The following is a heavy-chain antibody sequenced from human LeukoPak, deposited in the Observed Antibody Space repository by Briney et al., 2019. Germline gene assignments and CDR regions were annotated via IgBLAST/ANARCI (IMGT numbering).Heavy chain of an antibody. J-gene: IGHJ6*02. CDR2: ISAYNGNT. V-gene: IGHV1-18*01. CDR1: GFTFTSYG. D-gene: IGHD6-6*01. CDR3: ARTYSSSGPWFGKRNYGMDV. Sequence: AGGSLRLSCAASGFTFTSYGISWVRQAPGQGLEWMGWISAYNGNTNYAQKLQGRVTMTTDTSTSTAYMELRSLRSDDTAVYYCARTYSSSGPWFGKRNYGMDVWGQGTTVTVSS.